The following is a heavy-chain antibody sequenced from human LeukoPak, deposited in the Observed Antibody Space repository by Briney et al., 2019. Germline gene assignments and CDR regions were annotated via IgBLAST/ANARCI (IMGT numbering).Heavy chain of an antibody. CDR2: IWYDGSNK. D-gene: IGHD3-3*01. J-gene: IGHJ3*01. CDR3: ARDSHQTTIFGVVISYDAFDV. V-gene: IGHV3-33*01. Sequence: GGSLRLSCAASGFTFSSYGMHWVRQAPGKGLEWVAIIWYDGSNKYYVDSVKGRFTISRDNSKNTLYLQMNSLRAEDTAVYYCARDSHQTTIFGVVISYDAFDVWGQGTMVTVSS. CDR1: GFTFSSYG.